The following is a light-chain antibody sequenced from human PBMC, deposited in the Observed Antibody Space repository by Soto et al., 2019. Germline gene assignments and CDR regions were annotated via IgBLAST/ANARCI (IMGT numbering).Light chain of an antibody. Sequence: ELVVTQSPAPLSVSPGAGVTLSCRASQSVGNSLAWYQQKPGQPPRLLIYGASTRVTGIPARFSGSGSGTEFTLTITSLQSEDFAVYYCQQYNNWPEYTFGQGTKLDIK. CDR2: GAS. CDR1: QSVGNS. J-gene: IGKJ2*01. CDR3: QQYNNWPEYT. V-gene: IGKV3-15*01.